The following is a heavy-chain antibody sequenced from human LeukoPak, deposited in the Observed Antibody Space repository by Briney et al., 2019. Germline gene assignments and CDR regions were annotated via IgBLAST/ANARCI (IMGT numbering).Heavy chain of an antibody. D-gene: IGHD6-6*01. J-gene: IGHJ6*03. CDR2: ISAYNGNT. Sequence: ASVKVSCKASGYTFTSYGISWVRQAPGQGLEWMGWISAYNGNTNYAQQLQGRVTMTIDTSTSTAYMELRGLRSDDTAVYYCARARISAPYYMDVWGKGTTVTVSS. CDR1: GYTFTSYG. CDR3: ARARISAPYYMDV. V-gene: IGHV1-18*01.